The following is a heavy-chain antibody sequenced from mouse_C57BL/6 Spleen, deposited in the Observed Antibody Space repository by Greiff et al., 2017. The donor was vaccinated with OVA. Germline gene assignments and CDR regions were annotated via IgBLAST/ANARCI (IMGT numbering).Heavy chain of an antibody. J-gene: IGHJ4*01. CDR2: IHPNSGST. CDR3: ARGDQLSGAMDY. CDR1: GYTFTSYW. Sequence: QVQLQQPGAELVKPGASVKLSCKASGYTFTSYWMHWVKQRPGQGLEWIGMIHPNSGSTNYNEKFKSKATLTVDKSSSTAYMQLSSLTSEDSAVYYRARGDQLSGAMDYWGQGTSVTVSS. V-gene: IGHV1-64*01. D-gene: IGHD1-1*02.